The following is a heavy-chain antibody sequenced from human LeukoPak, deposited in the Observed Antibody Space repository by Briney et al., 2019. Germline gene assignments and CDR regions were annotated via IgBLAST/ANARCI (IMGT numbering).Heavy chain of an antibody. V-gene: IGHV4-59*08. Sequence: SETLSLTCTVSGDSMSGSYWSWIRQPPGKGLEWIGFIYDSESSNFNPSLKSRVTMSLDTSKNQFSLKLSSLTAADTAVYYCARRVNSGFYDYWGQGTLVTVSS. J-gene: IGHJ4*02. CDR1: GDSMSGSY. D-gene: IGHD6-19*01. CDR3: ARRVNSGFYDY. CDR2: IYDSESS.